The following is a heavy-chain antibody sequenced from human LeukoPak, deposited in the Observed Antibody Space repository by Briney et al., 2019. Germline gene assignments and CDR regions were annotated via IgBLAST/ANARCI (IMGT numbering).Heavy chain of an antibody. V-gene: IGHV4-4*07. Sequence: SETLSLTCTVSGGSISSDYWSWIRQPAGKGLDWIGRINSRGSTKYNPSLKSRVTMSVDTSKNQFSLRLASVTAADTAVYYCARDSEGWASACYYYYMDVWGKGTTVTVSS. CDR2: INSRGST. CDR1: GGSISSDY. D-gene: IGHD3-16*01. CDR3: ARDSEGWASACYYYYMDV. J-gene: IGHJ6*03.